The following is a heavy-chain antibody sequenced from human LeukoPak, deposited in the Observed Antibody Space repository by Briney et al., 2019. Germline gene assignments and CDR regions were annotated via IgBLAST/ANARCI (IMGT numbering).Heavy chain of an antibody. D-gene: IGHD6-13*01. J-gene: IGHJ4*02. V-gene: IGHV1-3*01. CDR2: INAGNGNT. CDR3: ARGRYSSSWYSY. CDR1: GYTLTSYG. Sequence: ASVKVSCKASGYTLTSYGMHWVRQAPGQRLECMGWINAGNGNTKYSQKFQGRVTITRDTSASTAYMELSSLRSEDTAVYYCARGRYSSSWYSYWGQGTLVTVSS.